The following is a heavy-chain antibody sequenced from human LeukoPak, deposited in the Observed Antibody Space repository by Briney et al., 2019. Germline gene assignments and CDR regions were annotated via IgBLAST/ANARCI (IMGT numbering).Heavy chain of an antibody. CDR3: ARDARKPQQQLGYGDFDY. V-gene: IGHV1-2*04. Sequence: ASVKVSCKASGYTFTGYYMHWVRQAPGQGLEWMGWINPNSGGTNYAQKFQGWVTMTRDTSISTAYMELSRLRSDDTAVYYCARDARKPQQQLGYGDFDYWGQGTLVTVSS. D-gene: IGHD6-13*01. CDR2: INPNSGGT. CDR1: GYTFTGYY. J-gene: IGHJ4*02.